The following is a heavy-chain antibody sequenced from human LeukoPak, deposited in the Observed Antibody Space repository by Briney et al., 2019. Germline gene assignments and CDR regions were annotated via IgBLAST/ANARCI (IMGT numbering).Heavy chain of an antibody. J-gene: IGHJ4*02. CDR1: GFTFSTYW. CDR2: INSDGSST. Sequence: GGSLRLSCRASGFTFSTYWMHWVRQTPGKGLVWVSRINSDGSSTNYADSAKGRFTISRDNAKNTVYLQMNSLRVEGTAVYYCARDLSSDYWGQGTQVTVSS. D-gene: IGHD2/OR15-2a*01. CDR3: ARDLSSDY. V-gene: IGHV3-74*01.